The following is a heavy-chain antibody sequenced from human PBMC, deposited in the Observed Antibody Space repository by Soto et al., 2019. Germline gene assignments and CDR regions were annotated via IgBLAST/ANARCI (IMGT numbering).Heavy chain of an antibody. J-gene: IGHJ5*02. CDR3: ARHVGPDIVVVPAASPWFDP. CDR2: IYYSGST. CDR1: GGSISSSSYY. D-gene: IGHD2-2*01. V-gene: IGHV4-39*01. Sequence: PSETLSLTCTVSGGSISSSSYYWGWIRQPPGKGLEWVGSIYYSGSTYYNPSLKSRVTISVDTSKNQFSLKLSSVTAADTAVYSCARHVGPDIVVVPAASPWFDPWGQGTLVTVSS.